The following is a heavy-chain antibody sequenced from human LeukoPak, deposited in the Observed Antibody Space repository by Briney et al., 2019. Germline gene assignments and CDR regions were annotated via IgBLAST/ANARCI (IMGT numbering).Heavy chain of an antibody. CDR3: ARGAHKRDDYGGFFDY. D-gene: IGHD4-23*01. J-gene: IGHJ4*02. Sequence: GRSLRLSCAASGFTFDDYAMHWVRQAPGKGLEWVSGISWNSGSIGYADSVKGRFTISRDNSKNTLYLQMNSLRAEDTAVYYCARGAHKRDDYGGFFDYWGQKTLVTVSS. CDR1: GFTFDDYA. V-gene: IGHV3-9*01. CDR2: ISWNSGSI.